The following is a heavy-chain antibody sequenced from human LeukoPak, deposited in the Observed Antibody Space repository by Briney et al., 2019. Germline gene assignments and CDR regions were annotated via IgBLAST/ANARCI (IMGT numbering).Heavy chain of an antibody. CDR1: GFTFSTYW. D-gene: IGHD3-10*01. CDR2: IYSGGST. V-gene: IGHV3-53*04. Sequence: GGSLRLSCAASGFTFSTYWMSWVRQAPGKGLEWVSVIYSGGSTYYADSVKGRFTISRHNSKNTLYLQMNSPRAEDTAVYYCARVKGSMVRGVIIHWFDPWGQGTLVTVSS. CDR3: ARVKGSMVRGVIIHWFDP. J-gene: IGHJ5*02.